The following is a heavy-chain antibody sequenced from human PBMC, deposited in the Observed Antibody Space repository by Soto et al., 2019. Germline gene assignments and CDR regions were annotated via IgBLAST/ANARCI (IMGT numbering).Heavy chain of an antibody. CDR3: ARVIVRTSYSDRSGYYFNN. CDR1: GFTFDDYG. J-gene: IGHJ4*02. Sequence: GGSLRLSCAASGFTFDDYGMSWVRQAPGKGLERVSGINWNGGSTGYADSVKGRFTISRDNAKNSLYLQMSSLRAEDTALYYCARVIVRTSYSDRSGYYFNNWGQGTLVTVSS. CDR2: INWNGGST. D-gene: IGHD3-22*01. V-gene: IGHV3-20*04.